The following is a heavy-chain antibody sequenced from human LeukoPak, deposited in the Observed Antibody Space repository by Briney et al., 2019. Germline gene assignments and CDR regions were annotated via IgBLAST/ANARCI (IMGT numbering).Heavy chain of an antibody. CDR3: ARDNGDYNFDY. J-gene: IGHJ4*02. V-gene: IGHV1-18*01. CDR1: SHTFTSYG. Sequence: ASVKVACKASSHTFTSYGLSWVRQAPGQGLEWMGWISVYRSKTNYAQKFQGGTTLTTDASTRTTFMELRSLRSDDTAVYYCARDNGDYNFDYWGQGTLVTVSS. D-gene: IGHD4-17*01. CDR2: ISVYRSKT.